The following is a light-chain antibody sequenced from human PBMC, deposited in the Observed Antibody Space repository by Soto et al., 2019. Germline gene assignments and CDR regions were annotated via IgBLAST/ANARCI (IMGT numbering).Light chain of an antibody. CDR2: DAS. CDR3: QQLYIFPLT. Sequence: IEVTHSPSSLSASLSYRATITCRASQTIGTYVNWYRQKSGAAPELLIYDASTLQSGVPSRFRGNASGTDFTLTISSLQPEDSATYYCQQLYIFPLTFGQGTRLEIK. CDR1: QTIGTY. J-gene: IGKJ5*01. V-gene: IGKV1-39*01.